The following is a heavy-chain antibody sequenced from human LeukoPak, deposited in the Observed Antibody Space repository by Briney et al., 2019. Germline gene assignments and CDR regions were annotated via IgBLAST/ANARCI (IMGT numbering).Heavy chain of an antibody. V-gene: IGHV1-18*01. CDR3: TRGDNYIVVSDPFDY. J-gene: IGHJ4*02. D-gene: IGHD2-15*01. CDR1: GYTLTELS. CDR2: ISAHNGNT. Sequence: ASVKVSCRVSGYTLTELSMHWVRQAPGQGLEWMGWISAHNGNTNLAQRFQGRVTLTTDTSTNTAYMEVKNLKSDDTAVYFCTRGDNYIVVSDPFDYWGQGTLVTVSS.